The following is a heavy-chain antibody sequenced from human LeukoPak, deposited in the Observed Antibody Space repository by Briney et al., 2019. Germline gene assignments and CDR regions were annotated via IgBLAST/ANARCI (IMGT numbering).Heavy chain of an antibody. CDR2: TNPDGNKK. Sequence: GGSLRLSCAVSGLTFSSSWMDWVRQAPGKGLEWVASTNPDGNKKYSADSVKGRFTISRDNAENSLYLQMNSLRVEDTAFYYCARDLAYSRLDYWGQGMLVTVSS. V-gene: IGHV3-7*01. CDR1: GLTFSSSW. J-gene: IGHJ4*02. CDR3: ARDLAYSRLDY. D-gene: IGHD5-18*01.